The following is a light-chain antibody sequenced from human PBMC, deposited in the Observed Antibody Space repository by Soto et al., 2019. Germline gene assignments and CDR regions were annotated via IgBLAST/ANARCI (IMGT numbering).Light chain of an antibody. CDR3: QQYNSYSGYT. CDR1: QSISSW. V-gene: IGKV1-5*01. Sequence: DIPMTQSPSTLSASVGDGVTITCRASQSISSWLAWYQQKPGKAPKLLIYDASSLESGVPSRFSGSGSGTEFTLTISSLQPDDFATYYCQQYNSYSGYTFGQGTKLEIK. CDR2: DAS. J-gene: IGKJ2*01.